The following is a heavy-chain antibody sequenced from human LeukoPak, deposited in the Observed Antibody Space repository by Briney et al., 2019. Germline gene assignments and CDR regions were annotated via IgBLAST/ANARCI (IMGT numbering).Heavy chain of an antibody. V-gene: IGHV1-46*01. CDR1: GYTFTSYY. Sequence: ASVKVSCKASGYTFTSYYIYWMRQAHGHGLDWMGIINPSGGRTNYAHKFQGRVTMTRDTSISTAYMELSRLRSDDTAVYYCAKIRGTDYGDSHFDYWGQGTLVTVSS. D-gene: IGHD4-17*01. CDR3: AKIRGTDYGDSHFDY. CDR2: INPSGGRT. J-gene: IGHJ4*02.